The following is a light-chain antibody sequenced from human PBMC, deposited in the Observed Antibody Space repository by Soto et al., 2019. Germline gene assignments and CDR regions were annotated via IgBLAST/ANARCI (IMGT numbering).Light chain of an antibody. CDR3: QQSYSTPLT. CDR2: AAS. J-gene: IGKJ4*02. Sequence: DIQMTQSPSSLSASVGDRVTNTCRASQSISSDLNWYQQKPGKAPKLLIYAASSLQSGVPSRFSGSGSGTDFTLTISSLQPEDFATYYCQQSYSTPLTFGGGTKVEIK. V-gene: IGKV1-39*01. CDR1: QSISSD.